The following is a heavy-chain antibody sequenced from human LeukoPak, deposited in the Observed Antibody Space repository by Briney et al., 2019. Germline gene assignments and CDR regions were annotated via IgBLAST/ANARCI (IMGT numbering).Heavy chain of an antibody. CDR2: ISYDGSNK. J-gene: IGHJ4*02. CDR3: AKDSSWDSSSWFGGY. D-gene: IGHD6-13*01. V-gene: IGHV3-30*18. Sequence: GGSLRLSCAASGFTFSSYGMHWVRQAPGKGLEWVAVISYDGSNKYYADSVKGRFTISRDNSKNTLYLQMNSLRAEDTALYYCAKDSSWDSSSWFGGYWGQGTLVTVSS. CDR1: GFTFSSYG.